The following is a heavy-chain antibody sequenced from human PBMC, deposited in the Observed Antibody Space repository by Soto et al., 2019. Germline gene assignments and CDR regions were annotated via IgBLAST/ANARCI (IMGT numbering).Heavy chain of an antibody. D-gene: IGHD4-17*01. CDR2: IYWDDSK. CDR3: AKKGGGDYILGY. Sequence: QITLKESGPTLVKPTQTLTLTCTFSGFSLSTNGVGVGWIRQPPGKALEWLALIYWDDSKHYSPSLKSRLTITKDTSRNQVVLTMANMDPVDPATYYCAKKGGGDYILGYWGQGTLVTVSS. J-gene: IGHJ4*02. V-gene: IGHV2-5*02. CDR1: GFSLSTNGVG.